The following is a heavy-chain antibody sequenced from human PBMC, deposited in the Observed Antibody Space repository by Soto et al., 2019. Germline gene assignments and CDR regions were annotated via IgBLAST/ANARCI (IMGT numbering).Heavy chain of an antibody. J-gene: IGHJ4*02. CDR1: GFTFSSYS. CDR2: ISSSSSTI. V-gene: IGHV3-48*02. D-gene: IGHD1-26*01. Sequence: EVQVLGSGGGLVQPGGSLRLSCAASGFTFSSYSMNWVRQAPGKGLEWVSYISSSSSTIYYADSVKGRFTISRDNAKNSLYLQMSSLRDEDTAVYYCARDRSGSYFRYWGQGTLVTVSS. CDR3: ARDRSGSYFRY.